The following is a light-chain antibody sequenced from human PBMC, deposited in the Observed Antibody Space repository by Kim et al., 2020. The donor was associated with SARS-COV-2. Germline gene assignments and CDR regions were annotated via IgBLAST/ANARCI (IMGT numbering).Light chain of an antibody. CDR1: QSVSTN. CDR2: GAS. Sequence: VLPGERAPPSCRASQSVSTNLVWYQQKPGQAPRLLIYGASTSATYIPARFTGSGSGTEFTLTISSLQSEDFAVYYCQQYNNFRTFGQGTKVDIK. CDR3: QQYNNFRT. J-gene: IGKJ1*01. V-gene: IGKV3-15*01.